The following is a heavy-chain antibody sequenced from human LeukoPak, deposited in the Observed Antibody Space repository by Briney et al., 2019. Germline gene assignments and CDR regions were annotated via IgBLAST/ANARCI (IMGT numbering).Heavy chain of an antibody. V-gene: IGHV3-23*01. CDR2: IDGSGSST. CDR1: GFTFSSYA. J-gene: IGHJ4*02. Sequence: GGSLRLSCAASGFTFSSYAISWFRQAPGRGLEWVSAIDGSGSSTYYADSVKGRFTISRDNSKNTLYLQMNSLRAEDTAIYYCAKDRRLPWDYFDSWGQGTLVTVSS. CDR3: AKDRRLPWDYFDS. D-gene: IGHD5-12*01.